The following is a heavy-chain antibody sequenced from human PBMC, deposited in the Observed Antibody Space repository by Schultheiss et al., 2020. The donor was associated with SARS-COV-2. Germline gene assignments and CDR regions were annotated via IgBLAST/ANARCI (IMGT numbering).Heavy chain of an antibody. D-gene: IGHD5-12*01. CDR2: VYYSGST. CDR3: ARRTSDSGYDVIDY. Sequence: SETLSLTCTVSGGSISSSSYYWAWIRQAPGEGLDWIGTVYYSGSTYYNPSLKSRVTISVDTSQNHFSLSLSSVTGTDTAVYYCARRTSDSGYDVIDYWGQGTLVTVSS. J-gene: IGHJ4*02. V-gene: IGHV4-39*02. CDR1: GGSISSSSYY.